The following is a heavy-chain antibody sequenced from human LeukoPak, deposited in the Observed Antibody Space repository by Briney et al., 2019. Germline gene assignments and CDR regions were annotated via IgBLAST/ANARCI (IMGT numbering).Heavy chain of an antibody. CDR3: ARSRQASGLFNS. Sequence: SETLSLTCTVSGYSISSGYYWGWIRQPPGKGLEWIGSIYHSGSTYYNPSLKSRFTISVDRPKNQFFLNVTSLTAADTAVYYCARSRQASGLFNSWGQGTLVVVSS. D-gene: IGHD3-10*01. CDR1: GYSISSGYY. J-gene: IGHJ5*01. V-gene: IGHV4-38-2*02. CDR2: IYHSGST.